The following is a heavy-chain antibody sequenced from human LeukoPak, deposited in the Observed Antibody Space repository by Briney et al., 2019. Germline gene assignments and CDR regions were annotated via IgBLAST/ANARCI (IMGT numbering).Heavy chain of an antibody. CDR1: GFTFSSYA. D-gene: IGHD1-26*01. Sequence: GGSLRLSCAASGFTFSSYAMSWVRQAPGKGLEWVSAISGSGGSTYYADSVKGRFTISRDNSKNTLYLQMNSLRAEDTAVYYCAKIVLPIVGATLSAYGGQGTSVTVSA. V-gene: IGHV3-23*01. J-gene: IGHJ4*02. CDR3: AKIVLPIVGATLSAY. CDR2: ISGSGGST.